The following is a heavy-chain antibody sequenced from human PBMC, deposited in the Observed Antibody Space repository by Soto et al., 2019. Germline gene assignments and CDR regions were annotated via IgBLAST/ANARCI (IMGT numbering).Heavy chain of an antibody. CDR3: ATDTGDIEVVPATT. V-gene: IGHV3-21*04. D-gene: IGHD2-15*01. J-gene: IGHJ4*02. CDR1: GLYFEKGS. Sequence: GGSLRLSCAASGLYFEKGSLNWVRQPPGKGPEWLASISPTSTYIRYADSVKGRFTISRDNARNSLSLQMMNLRADDTAIYYCATDTGDIEVVPATTWGQGTLVTVSS. CDR2: ISPTSTYI.